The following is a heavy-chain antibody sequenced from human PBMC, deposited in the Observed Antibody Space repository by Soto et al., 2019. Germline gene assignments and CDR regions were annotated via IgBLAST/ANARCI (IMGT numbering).Heavy chain of an antibody. V-gene: IGHV2-5*02. CDR2: ISWDDDK. Sequence: QITLKESGPTLVKPTQTLTLTCTFSGFSLSTSGVGVGWIRQPPGKALEWLALISWDDDKRYSPLLQGRLTITMDTSKNQVVLTMPYMDPVDTATYYCAHRCILRIVAGAFHIWGQGTMVTVSS. CDR1: GFSLSTSGVG. CDR3: AHRCILRIVAGAFHI. D-gene: IGHD2-15*01. J-gene: IGHJ3*02.